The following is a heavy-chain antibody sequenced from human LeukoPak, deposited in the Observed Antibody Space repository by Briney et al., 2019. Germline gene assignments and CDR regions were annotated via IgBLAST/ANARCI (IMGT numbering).Heavy chain of an antibody. Sequence: GGSLRLSCAVSGFAFSSYDMNWVRQAPGKGLEWVSYIGSSGSAIYYADSAKGRFTISRDNAKNSLYLQMNSLRAEDTAVYYCARVLEQLAPAFDYWGQGTLVTVSS. V-gene: IGHV3-48*03. CDR1: GFAFSSYD. CDR3: ARVLEQLAPAFDY. CDR2: IGSSGSAI. J-gene: IGHJ4*02. D-gene: IGHD6-13*01.